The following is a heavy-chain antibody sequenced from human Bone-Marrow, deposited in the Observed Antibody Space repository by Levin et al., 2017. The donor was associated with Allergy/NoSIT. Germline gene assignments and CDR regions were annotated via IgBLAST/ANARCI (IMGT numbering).Heavy chain of an antibody. V-gene: IGHV1-3*01. D-gene: IGHD3-3*01. CDR1: GYTFTSYP. CDR2: INVDNGKT. CDR3: AREPDEYDFWNRGYYYYSYMHV. Sequence: ASVKVSCKASGYTFTSYPLHWVRQAPGQRLEWMGWINVDNGKTKYSQKFQARVTITRDTSASTAYMELSSLRSEDTAVYYCAREPDEYDFWNRGYYYYSYMHVWGKGTTVTVSS. J-gene: IGHJ6*03.